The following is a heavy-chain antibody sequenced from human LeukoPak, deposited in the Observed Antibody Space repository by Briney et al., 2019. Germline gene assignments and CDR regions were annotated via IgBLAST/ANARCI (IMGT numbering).Heavy chain of an antibody. J-gene: IGHJ4*02. CDR2: IYSGGST. Sequence: GGSLRLSCAASGFTVSSNYMSWVRQAPGKGLEWVSVIYSGGSTYYADSVKGRFTISRDNAKNSLYLQMNSLRAEDTAVYYCARGVAVAGTVIDYWGQGTLVTVSS. CDR3: ARGVAVAGTVIDY. D-gene: IGHD6-19*01. CDR1: GFTVSSNY. V-gene: IGHV3-53*01.